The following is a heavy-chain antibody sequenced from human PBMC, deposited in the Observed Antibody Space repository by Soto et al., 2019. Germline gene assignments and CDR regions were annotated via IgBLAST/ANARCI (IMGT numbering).Heavy chain of an antibody. CDR2: INWNGGST. V-gene: IGHV3-20*04. J-gene: IGHJ4*02. CDR3: ARDRAGYCGCDCYHDY. Sequence: GGSLRLSCAASGFTFDDYGMSWVRQAPGKGLEWVSGINWNGGSTGYADSVKGRFTISRDNAKNSLYLQMNSLRAEDTALYYCARDRAGYCGCDCYHDYWGQGTLVTVSS. D-gene: IGHD2-21*02. CDR1: GFTFDDYG.